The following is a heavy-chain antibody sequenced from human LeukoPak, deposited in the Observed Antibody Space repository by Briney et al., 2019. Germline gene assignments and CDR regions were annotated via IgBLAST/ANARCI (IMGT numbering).Heavy chain of an antibody. J-gene: IGHJ6*03. V-gene: IGHV3-15*01. CDR3: TTDAAYSGSYYYYYMDV. Sequence: GGSLRLSCAASGFTFSNAWMSWVRQAPGKGLEWVGRIKSKTDGGTTDYAAPVKGRFTISRDDSKNTLYLQMNSLKTEDTAVYYCTTDAAYSGSYYYYYMDVWDKGTTVTVSS. D-gene: IGHD1-26*01. CDR2: IKSKTDGGTT. CDR1: GFTFSNAW.